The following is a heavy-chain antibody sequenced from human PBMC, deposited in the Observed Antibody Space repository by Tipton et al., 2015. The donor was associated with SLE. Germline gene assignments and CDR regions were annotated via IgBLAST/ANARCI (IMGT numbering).Heavy chain of an antibody. Sequence: SLRLSCAASGFTFSYYSMNWVRQAPGKGLEWVSYISSSGSPIYYADSVKGRFTISRDNAKNSLYLQMNSLRAEDTAVYYCAREKPVPAGLSDWFDPWGQGTLVTLSS. CDR3: AREKPVPAGLSDWFDP. CDR1: GFTFSYYS. D-gene: IGHD2-2*01. CDR2: ISSSGSPI. J-gene: IGHJ5*02. V-gene: IGHV3-48*01.